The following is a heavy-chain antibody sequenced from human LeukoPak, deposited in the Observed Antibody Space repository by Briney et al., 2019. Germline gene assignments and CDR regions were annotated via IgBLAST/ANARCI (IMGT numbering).Heavy chain of an antibody. D-gene: IGHD6-13*01. Sequence: ASVKVSCKASGYTLTSYDINWVRQATGQRLEWMGGMNPNSGKTGYAQKFQGRVTMTRNTSISTAYMELSSLRSEDTAVYYCARRYTSSWALYYMDVWGKGTTVTISS. CDR1: GYTLTSYD. CDR2: MNPNSGKT. J-gene: IGHJ6*03. V-gene: IGHV1-8*01. CDR3: ARRYTSSWALYYMDV.